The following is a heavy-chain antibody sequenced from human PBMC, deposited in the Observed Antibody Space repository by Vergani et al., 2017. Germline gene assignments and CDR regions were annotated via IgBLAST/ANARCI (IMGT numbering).Heavy chain of an antibody. Sequence: QVQLQESGPGLVKPSQTLSLTCTVSGGSISSGGYYWSWIRQPPGKGLEWIGYMYHSGSTYYNPSLKSRVTMSVDTAKNQFSLKLSSVTAADSAVYYCARAXANYYNSGSNFDSWGQGTLVTVSS. CDR3: ARAXANYYNSGSNFDS. V-gene: IGHV4-31*03. J-gene: IGHJ4*02. D-gene: IGHD3-10*01. CDR1: GGSISSGGYY. CDR2: MYHSGST.